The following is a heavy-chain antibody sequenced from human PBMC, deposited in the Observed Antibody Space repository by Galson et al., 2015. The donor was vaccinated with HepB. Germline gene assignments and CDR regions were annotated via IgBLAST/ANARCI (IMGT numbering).Heavy chain of an antibody. CDR1: GDSFSSYY. Sequence: SVKVSCKASGDSFSSYYMHWVRQAPGQGLEWMGMINPSDGSINYAQEFQGRVTMTRDTSTSTVYMEVSGLRSEDSAVYYCASEKYRYDSTTTGRWGYYFYYYGMDVWGQGTTVTVSS. J-gene: IGHJ6*02. D-gene: IGHD3-22*01. CDR2: INPSDGSI. V-gene: IGHV1-46*01. CDR3: ASEKYRYDSTTTGRWGYYFYYYGMDV.